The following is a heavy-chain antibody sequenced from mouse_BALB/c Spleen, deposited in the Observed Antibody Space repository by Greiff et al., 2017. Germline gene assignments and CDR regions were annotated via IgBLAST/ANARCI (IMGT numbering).Heavy chain of an antibody. CDR3: TRDYYGSSYGFAY. J-gene: IGHJ3*01. CDR1: GFTFSSYT. CDR2: ISSGGSYT. V-gene: IGHV5-6-4*01. Sequence: DVQLVESGGGLVKPGGSLKLSCAASGFTFSSYTMSWVRQTPEKRLEWVATISSGGSYTYYPDSVKGRFTTSRDNAKNTLYLQMSSLKSEDTAMYYCTRDYYGSSYGFAYWGQGTLVTVSA. D-gene: IGHD1-1*01.